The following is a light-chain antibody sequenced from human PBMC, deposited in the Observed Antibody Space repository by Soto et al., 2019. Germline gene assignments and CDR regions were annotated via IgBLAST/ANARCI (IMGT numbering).Light chain of an antibody. CDR3: QQYASSPPT. J-gene: IGKJ1*01. V-gene: IGKV3-20*01. CDR1: QSVGISY. Sequence: EIVLTQSPGTLSLSPGERATLSCRASQSVGISYLAWYQHIPGQAPRLLIYRTSSRATGIPDRFSGSGSGTDFTLTISRLDPEDFAVYYCQQYASSPPTFGPGTKVEVK. CDR2: RTS.